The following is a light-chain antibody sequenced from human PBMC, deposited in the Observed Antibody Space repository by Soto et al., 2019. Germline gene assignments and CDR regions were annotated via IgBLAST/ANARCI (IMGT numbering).Light chain of an antibody. J-gene: IGLJ1*01. CDR3: SSYTTSNTRQIV. CDR2: DVS. V-gene: IGLV2-14*03. CDR1: SSDVGGYSY. Sequence: QSALTQPASVSGSPGQSITISCTGTSSDVGGYSYVSWYQHHPGKAPKLIIYDVSNRPSGVSIRFSGSKSDNTASLTISGLQPEDEADYHCSSYTTSNTRQIVFGTGTKLTV.